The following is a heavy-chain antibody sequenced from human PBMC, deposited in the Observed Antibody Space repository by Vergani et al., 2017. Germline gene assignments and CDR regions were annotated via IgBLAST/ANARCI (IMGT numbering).Heavy chain of an antibody. J-gene: IGHJ5*02. CDR2: ISSDGSDK. CDR1: DSTFRRYY. Sequence: QEQLVESGGGMVQPGSSLRLSCAASDSTFRRYYYHWVRQVPGKGLEWVALISSDGSDKFYADSVKGRFTISRDNYKNTLSLKLSGLRPDDTAIYYCARGGPYNSVNGRWLDPWGQGTLVTVSS. CDR3: ARGGPYNSVNGRWLDP. V-gene: IGHV3-30-3*01. D-gene: IGHD1-14*01.